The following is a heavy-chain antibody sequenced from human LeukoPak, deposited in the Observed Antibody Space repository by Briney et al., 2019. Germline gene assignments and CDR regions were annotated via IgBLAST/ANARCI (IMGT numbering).Heavy chain of an antibody. CDR2: ISYGGSNK. V-gene: IGHV3-30*03. Sequence: GGSLRLSCAASGFTFSSYGMHWVRQAPGKGLEWVAVISYGGSNKYYADSVKGRFTISRDNSKNTLYLQMNSLRAEDTAVYYCATFSSSWRGLNYWGQGTLVTVSS. J-gene: IGHJ4*02. CDR1: GFTFSSYG. CDR3: ATFSSSWRGLNY. D-gene: IGHD6-13*01.